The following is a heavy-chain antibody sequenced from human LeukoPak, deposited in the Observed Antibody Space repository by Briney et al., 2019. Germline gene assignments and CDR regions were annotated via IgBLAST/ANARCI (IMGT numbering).Heavy chain of an antibody. CDR2: IYPGDSDT. J-gene: IGHJ5*02. Sequence: PGESLKISCQGSGYSFTSYWIGWVRQMPGKGLEWMGIIYPGDSDTRYTPSFQAQVAISADKSISTAYLQWSSLKASDTAMYYCARHGHYGDYAVDPWGQGTLVTVSS. CDR1: GYSFTSYW. V-gene: IGHV5-51*01. D-gene: IGHD4-17*01. CDR3: ARHGHYGDYAVDP.